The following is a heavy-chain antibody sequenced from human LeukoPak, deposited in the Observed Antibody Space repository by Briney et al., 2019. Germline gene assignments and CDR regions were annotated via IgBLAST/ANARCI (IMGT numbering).Heavy chain of an antibody. CDR2: ISTGSNTK. V-gene: IGHV3-48*01. J-gene: IGHJ3*02. Sequence: PGGSLRLSCAASGFTFSSYSMNWVRQAPGKGLEWISHISTGSNTKYYADSVKGRFTISRDNSKNTLYLQMNSLRAEDTAVYYCARDGSSSMKGAFDIWGQGTMVTVSS. D-gene: IGHD3-10*01. CDR1: GFTFSSYS. CDR3: ARDGSSSMKGAFDI.